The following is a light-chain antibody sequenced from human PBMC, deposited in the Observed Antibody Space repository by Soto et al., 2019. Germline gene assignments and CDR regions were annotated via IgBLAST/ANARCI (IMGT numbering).Light chain of an antibody. CDR1: QHTSSY. Sequence: RVLTRSRGTLYLSKRKRATLSCTARQHTSSYLICYQQKPGQAPRLLIYDVSNRATGIPARFSGSGSGTDFTLTISRLEPEDFAVYYCQQYGSSGTFGQVTIVDI. V-gene: IGKV3-20*01. CDR2: DVS. CDR3: QQYGSSGT. J-gene: IGKJ1*01.